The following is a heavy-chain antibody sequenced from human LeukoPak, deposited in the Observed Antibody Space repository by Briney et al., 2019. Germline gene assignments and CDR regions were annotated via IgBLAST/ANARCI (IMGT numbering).Heavy chain of an antibody. J-gene: IGHJ5*02. CDR2: IYYSGST. Sequence: SETLSLTCTVSGGSISSNSYYWGWIRQPPGKGLEWIGYIYYSGSTYYNPSLKSRVAMSVDTSRNQFSMNLNSVTAADTAVYYCAKGAGPPWFDPWGQGTLVTVSS. D-gene: IGHD6-19*01. V-gene: IGHV4-61*05. CDR1: GGSISSNSYY. CDR3: AKGAGPPWFDP.